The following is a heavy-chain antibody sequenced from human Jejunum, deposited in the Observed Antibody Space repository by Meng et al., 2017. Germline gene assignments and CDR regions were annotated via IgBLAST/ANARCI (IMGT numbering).Heavy chain of an antibody. CDR2: INTNTGNP. CDR3: ARDRDSDY. V-gene: IGHV7-4-1*02. CDR1: RFTFTSYA. Sequence: QVQLAQSGSELKKHGASVKISRKASRFTFTSYAMNWVRQAPGQGLEWVGWINTNTGNPTYAQDFAGRFVFSLDTSVSTAFLQINSLKADDTAVYYCARDRDSDYWGQGTLVTVSS. J-gene: IGHJ4*01. D-gene: IGHD3-10*01.